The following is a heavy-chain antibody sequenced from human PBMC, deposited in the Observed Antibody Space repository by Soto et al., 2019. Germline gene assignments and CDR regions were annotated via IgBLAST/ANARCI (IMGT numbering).Heavy chain of an antibody. D-gene: IGHD6-19*01. CDR2: INHSGST. Sequence: SETLSLTCAVYGGSFSGYYWSWIRQPPGKGLEWIGEINHSGSTNYNPSLKSRVTISVDTSKNQFSLKLSSVTAADTAVYYCARRSRAYSSGWYDNWFDPWGQGTLVTVSS. CDR1: GGSFSGYY. J-gene: IGHJ5*02. CDR3: ARRSRAYSSGWYDNWFDP. V-gene: IGHV4-34*01.